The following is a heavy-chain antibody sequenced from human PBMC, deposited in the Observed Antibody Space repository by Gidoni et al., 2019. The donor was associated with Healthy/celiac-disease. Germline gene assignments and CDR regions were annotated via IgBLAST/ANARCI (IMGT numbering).Heavy chain of an antibody. J-gene: IGHJ4*02. V-gene: IGHV3-30-3*01. CDR3: AREIVVVPAAIDY. Sequence: QVQLVESGGGVVQPGRSLRLSCAGSAFTFSSYAMHWARQAPGKGLEWVAVISYDGSNKYYADSVKGRFTISRDNSKNTLYLQMNSLRAEDTAVYYCAREIVVVPAAIDYWGQGTLVTVSS. D-gene: IGHD2-2*01. CDR1: AFTFSSYA. CDR2: ISYDGSNK.